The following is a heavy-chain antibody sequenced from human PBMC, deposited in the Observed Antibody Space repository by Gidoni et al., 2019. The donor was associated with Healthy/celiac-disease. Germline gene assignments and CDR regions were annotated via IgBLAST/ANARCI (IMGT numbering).Heavy chain of an antibody. CDR3: ARDPVAGTV. V-gene: IGHV3-48*02. Sequence: EVQLVESWGGLVKPGGSLRPSCAGAGFTCSSYSMNWVRQAPGKGLEWVSYISSSSSTIYYADSVKGRFTISRYNAKTSLYLKMHSLRDQDTAVYYCARDPVAGTVWGQGTLVTVPS. CDR2: ISSSSSTI. J-gene: IGHJ4*02. CDR1: GFTCSSYS. D-gene: IGHD6-19*01.